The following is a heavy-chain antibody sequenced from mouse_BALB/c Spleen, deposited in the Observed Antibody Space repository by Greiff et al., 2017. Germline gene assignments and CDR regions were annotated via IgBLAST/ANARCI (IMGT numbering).Heavy chain of an antibody. V-gene: IGHV6-6*02. J-gene: IGHJ4*01. Sequence: EVKLMESGGGLVQPGGSMKLSCVASGFTFSNYWMNWVRQSPEKGLEWVAEIRLKSNNYATHYAESVKGRFTISRDDSKSSVYLQMNNLRAEDTGIYYCTRGNYDAMDYWGQGTSVTVSS. D-gene: IGHD2-1*01. CDR2: IRLKSNNYAT. CDR3: TRGNYDAMDY. CDR1: GFTFSNYW.